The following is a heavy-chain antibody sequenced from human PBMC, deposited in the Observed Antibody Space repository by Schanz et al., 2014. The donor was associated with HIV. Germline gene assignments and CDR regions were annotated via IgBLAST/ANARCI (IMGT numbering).Heavy chain of an antibody. D-gene: IGHD2-15*01. J-gene: IGHJ2*01. CDR2: IIPIFGTA. Sequence: QVQLVQSGAEVKKPGSSVKVSCKASGGSFSYYAINWVRQAPGQGLEWMGGIIPIFGTANYAQKFQGRVTITADESTSTAYMELRSLRSEDTAVYYCALSRPSGYGGSWYFDLWGRGTLVAVSS. CDR3: ALSRPSGYGGSWYFDL. V-gene: IGHV1-69*01. CDR1: GGSFSYYA.